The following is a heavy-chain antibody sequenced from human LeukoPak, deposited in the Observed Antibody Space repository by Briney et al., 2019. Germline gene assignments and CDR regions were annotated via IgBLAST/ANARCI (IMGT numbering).Heavy chain of an antibody. CDR1: GVTFSDYYS. J-gene: IGHJ4*02. V-gene: IGHV3-21*01. CDR3: ARVGIVGATTGFDY. CDR2: ISGSGRYI. D-gene: IGHD1-26*01. Sequence: GGSLRLSCSASGVTFSDYYSMNWVRQAPGKGLEWVSVISGSGRYIYYGDSVRGRFTISRDNAKNSVLLEINSLRAEDTAVYYCARVGIVGATTGFDYWGQGTLVTVSS.